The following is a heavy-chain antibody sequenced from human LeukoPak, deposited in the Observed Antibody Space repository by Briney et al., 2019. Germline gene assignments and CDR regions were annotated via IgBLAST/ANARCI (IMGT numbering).Heavy chain of an antibody. CDR2: IYTSGST. D-gene: IGHD2-21*01. CDR3: ARGLAFPIYYFDY. Sequence: PSETLSLTCTVSGGSISSYYWSWIRQPAGKGLEWIGRIYTSGSTNYNPSLKSRLTISVDTSKNQISLILRSVTAADTAVYYCARGLAFPIYYFDYWGQGTLVTVSS. J-gene: IGHJ4*02. CDR1: GGSISSYY. V-gene: IGHV4-4*07.